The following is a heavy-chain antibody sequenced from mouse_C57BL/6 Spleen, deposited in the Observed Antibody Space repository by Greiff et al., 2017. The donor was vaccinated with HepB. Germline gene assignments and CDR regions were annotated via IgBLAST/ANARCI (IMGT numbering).Heavy chain of an antibody. Sequence: VQLQQPGAELVMPGASVKLSCKASGYTFTSYWMHWVKQRPGQGLEWIGEIDPSDSYTNYNQKFKGKSTLTVDKSSSTAYMQLSSLTSEDSAVYYCALYGNHYAMHYWGQGTSVTVSS. J-gene: IGHJ4*01. CDR3: ALYGNHYAMHY. D-gene: IGHD2-1*01. V-gene: IGHV1-69*01. CDR1: GYTFTSYW. CDR2: IDPSDSYT.